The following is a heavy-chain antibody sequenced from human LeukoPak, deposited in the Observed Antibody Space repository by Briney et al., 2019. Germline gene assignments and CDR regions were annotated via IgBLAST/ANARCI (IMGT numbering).Heavy chain of an antibody. CDR3: ASNTYYYDSSSYLV. Sequence: SETLSLTCTVSGGSISSGSYYWSWIRQPAGKGLEWIGRIYTSGSTNYNPSLKSRVTISVDTSKNQFSLKLSSVTAADTAVYYCASNTYYYDSSSYLVWGQGTMVTVSS. D-gene: IGHD3-22*01. CDR2: IYTSGST. V-gene: IGHV4-61*02. CDR1: GGSISSGSYY. J-gene: IGHJ3*01.